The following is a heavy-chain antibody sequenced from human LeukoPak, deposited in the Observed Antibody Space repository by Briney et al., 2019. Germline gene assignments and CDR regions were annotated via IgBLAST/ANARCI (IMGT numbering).Heavy chain of an antibody. J-gene: IGHJ1*01. CDR2: VDPEDGET. Sequence: ASVKICCKVSGYTFTDYYMHWVQQAPGKGLEWMGLVDPEDGETIYAEKFQGRVTITADTSTDTDYMELSSLRSEDTAVYYCATGPTGIAAADVPFQHWGQGTLVTVSS. CDR3: ATGPTGIAAADVPFQH. CDR1: GYTFTDYY. D-gene: IGHD6-13*01. V-gene: IGHV1-69-2*01.